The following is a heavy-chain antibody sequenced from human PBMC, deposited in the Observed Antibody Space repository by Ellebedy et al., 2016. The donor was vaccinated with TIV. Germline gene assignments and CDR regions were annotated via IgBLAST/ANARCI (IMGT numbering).Heavy chain of an antibody. Sequence: GGSLRLSCVASGFTFSSYGIHWVRQAPGKGLEWVAVIWYDGSNKYYADSVKGRFTISRDNSKNTLYLQMNSLRAEDTAVYYCAKDRAGTTLLYYFDYWGQGTLVTVSS. CDR1: GFTFSSYG. D-gene: IGHD1-7*01. J-gene: IGHJ4*02. CDR2: IWYDGSNK. V-gene: IGHV3-30*02. CDR3: AKDRAGTTLLYYFDY.